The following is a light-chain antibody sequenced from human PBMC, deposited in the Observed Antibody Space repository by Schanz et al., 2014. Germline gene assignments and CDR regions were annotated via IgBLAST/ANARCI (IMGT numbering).Light chain of an antibody. CDR2: DVN. CDR1: SSDVGGYNY. V-gene: IGLV2-14*01. J-gene: IGLJ2*01. Sequence: QSALTQPASVSGSPGQSITISCTGTSSDVGGYNYVSWYQQNPGKAPKFIIYDVNNRPSGVSHRFSGSKSGNTASLTISGLQAEDEADYHCSSHTAITTAVVFGGGTKVTVL. CDR3: SSHTAITTAVV.